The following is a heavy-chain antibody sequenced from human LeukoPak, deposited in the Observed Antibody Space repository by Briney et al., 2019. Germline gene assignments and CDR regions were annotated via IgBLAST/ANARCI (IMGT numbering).Heavy chain of an antibody. CDR1: GFTFSSRDW. J-gene: IGHJ4*02. V-gene: IGHV3-20*04. D-gene: IGHD6-13*01. Sequence: GGSLRLSCVASGFTFSSRDWMTWVRQAPGKGLEWVSGINWNGDSTGYADSVKGRFTISRDNAKNSLYLQMNSLRAEDTALYYCARAGYTSSPVDFWGQGTLVTVSS. CDR3: ARAGYTSSPVDF. CDR2: INWNGDST.